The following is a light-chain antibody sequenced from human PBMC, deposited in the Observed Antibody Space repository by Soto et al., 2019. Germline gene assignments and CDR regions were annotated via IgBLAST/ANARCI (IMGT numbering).Light chain of an antibody. CDR1: SSDVGSYNR. V-gene: IGLV2-18*02. J-gene: IGLJ1*01. CDR2: EVS. CDR3: SSYTSSSTYV. Sequence: QSALTQPPSVSGSPGQSVTVSCTGTSSDVGSYNRVSWYQQPPGTAPKLMIYEVSNRPSGVPDRFSGSKSGNTASLTIPGLQAEDEADYYCSSYTSSSTYVFGTGTKSPS.